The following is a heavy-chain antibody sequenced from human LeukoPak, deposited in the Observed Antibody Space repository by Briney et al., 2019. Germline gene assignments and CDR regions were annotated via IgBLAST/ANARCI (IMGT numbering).Heavy chain of an antibody. CDR1: GGSISLGSFY. J-gene: IGHJ5*02. Sequence: PSETLSLTCTLSGGSISLGSFYWTWIRQPAGKGLEWIGFVYTRGTTNYNPSLQSRVTISVDKSKNQFSLKLSSVTAADTAMYFCARDKLVVVAGWFDPWGQGTLVTVSS. CDR2: VYTRGTT. D-gene: IGHD3-22*01. V-gene: IGHV4-61*02. CDR3: ARDKLVVVAGWFDP.